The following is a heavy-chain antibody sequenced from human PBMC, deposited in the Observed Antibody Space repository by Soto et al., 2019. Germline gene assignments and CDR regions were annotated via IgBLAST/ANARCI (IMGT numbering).Heavy chain of an antibody. V-gene: IGHV4-39*07. D-gene: IGHD6-19*01. Sequence: PETLSLTCTVSGDSISSSTYFWGWVRQPPGKGLEWIGSIYHSGSTNYNPSLKSRVTISVDKSKNQFSLKLSSVTAADTAIYYCAKKQWVVPNWFDPWGQGALVTVSS. CDR1: GDSISSSTYF. CDR3: AKKQWVVPNWFDP. J-gene: IGHJ5*02. CDR2: IYHSGST.